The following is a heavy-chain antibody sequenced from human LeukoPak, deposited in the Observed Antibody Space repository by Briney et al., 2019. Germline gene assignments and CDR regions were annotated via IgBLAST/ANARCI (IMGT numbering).Heavy chain of an antibody. D-gene: IGHD6-19*01. V-gene: IGHV3-21*01. Sequence: PGGSLRLSCAASGFTFSSYSMNWVRQAPGKGLEWVSSISSSSSYIYYADSVKGRFTISRNNAKNSLYLQMNSLRAEDTAVYYCARSSGWYEVWYYFDYWGQGTLVTVSS. CDR1: GFTFSSYS. J-gene: IGHJ4*02. CDR3: ARSSGWYEVWYYFDY. CDR2: ISSSSSYI.